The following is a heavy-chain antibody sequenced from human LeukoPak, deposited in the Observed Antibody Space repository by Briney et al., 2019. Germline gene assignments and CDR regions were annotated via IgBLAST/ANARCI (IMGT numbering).Heavy chain of an antibody. J-gene: IGHJ5*02. V-gene: IGHV4-34*01. D-gene: IGHD3-10*01. Sequence: SETLSLTCAVYGGSFSGYCWSWIRQPPGKGLEWIGEINHSGSTNYNPSLKSRVTISVDTSKNQFSLKLSSVTAADTAVYYCAKDPQLLWFGELFGWFDPWGQGTLVTVSS. CDR2: INHSGST. CDR3: AKDPQLLWFGELFGWFDP. CDR1: GGSFSGYC.